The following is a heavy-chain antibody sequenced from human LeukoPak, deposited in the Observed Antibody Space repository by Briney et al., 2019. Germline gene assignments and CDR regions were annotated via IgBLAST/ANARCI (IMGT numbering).Heavy chain of an antibody. CDR2: IYYSGST. Sequence: PSETLSLTCTVSGGSISSYYWSWIRQPPGKGLEWIGYIYYSGSTYYNPSLKSRVTISVDTSKNQFSLKLSSVTAADTAVYYCARVWELPDYWGQGTLVTVSS. D-gene: IGHD1-26*01. J-gene: IGHJ4*02. V-gene: IGHV4-59*12. CDR1: GGSISSYY. CDR3: ARVWELPDY.